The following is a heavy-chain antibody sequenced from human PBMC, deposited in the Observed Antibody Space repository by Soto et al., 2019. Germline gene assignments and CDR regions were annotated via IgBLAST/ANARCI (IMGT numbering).Heavy chain of an antibody. J-gene: IGHJ4*02. V-gene: IGHV1-18*04. CDR2: INPYNGDS. CDR1: GYPFTDYA. CDR3: ARSVLIFGGPRTLDY. D-gene: IGHD3-16*01. Sequence: QVQLEQSGAEVKKPGASVKVSCKTSGYPFTDYALTWVRQAPGQGLEWMGWINPYNGDSNYARTYQGRVTMTTDTSTTTAYMEVRGLRPDDTAVYYWARSVLIFGGPRTLDYWGQGTLVTVSS.